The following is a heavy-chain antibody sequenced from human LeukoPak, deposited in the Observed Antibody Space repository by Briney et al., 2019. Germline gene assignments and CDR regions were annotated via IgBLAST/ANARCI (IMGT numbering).Heavy chain of an antibody. Sequence: SETLSLTCTVSGGSISSGGYYWSWIRQPPGKGLEWIGYIYHSGSTYYSPSLKSRVTISVDRSKNQFSLKLRSVTAADTAVYYCARGLRVLSFDFDYWGQGTLVTVSS. V-gene: IGHV4-30-2*01. J-gene: IGHJ4*02. D-gene: IGHD2/OR15-2a*01. CDR3: ARGLRVLSFDFDY. CDR1: GGSISSGGYY. CDR2: IYHSGST.